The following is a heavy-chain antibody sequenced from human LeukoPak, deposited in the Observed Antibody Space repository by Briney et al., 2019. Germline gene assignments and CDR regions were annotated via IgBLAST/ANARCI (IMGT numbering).Heavy chain of an antibody. J-gene: IGHJ5*02. CDR1: GYTFTSYD. CDR2: MNPNSGNT. CDR3: ARGPLVRLPSSFDP. D-gene: IGHD3-16*02. Sequence: GASAKVSCKASGYTFTSYDINWVRQATGQGLEWMGWMNPNSGNTGSAQRFQGRITMTRDTSISTAYMELSSLRSEDTAVYYCARGPLVRLPSSFDPWGQGTLVTVSS. V-gene: IGHV1-8*01.